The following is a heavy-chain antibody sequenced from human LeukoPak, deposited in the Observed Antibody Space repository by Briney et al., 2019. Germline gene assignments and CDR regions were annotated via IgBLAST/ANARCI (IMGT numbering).Heavy chain of an antibody. CDR3: ARHKCSGIYCPFDY. V-gene: IGHV4-39*01. Sequence: KPGGSLRLSCAASGFTFHDYDMSWVRQSPGKGLEWIGTIYYSGTTYYNPSLKSRVIISVDTSKNQFSLKLSSVSASDTAVYYCARHKCSGIYCPFDYWGQGTLVTVSS. J-gene: IGHJ4*02. CDR2: IYYSGTT. CDR1: GFTFHDYD. D-gene: IGHD2-15*01.